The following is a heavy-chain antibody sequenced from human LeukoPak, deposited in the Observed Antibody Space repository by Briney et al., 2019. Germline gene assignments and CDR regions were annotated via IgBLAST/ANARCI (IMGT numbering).Heavy chain of an antibody. CDR2: ISFDGSQK. CDR3: ARDQAARPLGY. CDR1: GFTFSSYG. Sequence: GGSLRLSCAASGFTFSSYGMHWVRQAPGKGLEWVALISFDGSQKYYADSVKGRFTISRDISKSTVYLQMNSLRVEDAAVYYCARDQAARPLGYWGQGTLVTVFS. V-gene: IGHV3-30*02. D-gene: IGHD6-6*01. J-gene: IGHJ4*02.